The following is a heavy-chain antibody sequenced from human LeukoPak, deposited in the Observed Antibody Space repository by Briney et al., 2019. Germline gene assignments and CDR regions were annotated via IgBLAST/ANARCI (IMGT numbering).Heavy chain of an antibody. Sequence: PGGSLRLSCAASGFTFSSYAMHWVRQAPGNGLEWVAVISYDGSNKYYADSVKGRFTISRDNSKNTLYLQMNSLRAEDTAVYYCARDTRIVGALDYWGQGTLVTVSS. V-gene: IGHV3-30*01. D-gene: IGHD1-26*01. CDR3: ARDTRIVGALDY. CDR1: GFTFSSYA. J-gene: IGHJ4*02. CDR2: ISYDGSNK.